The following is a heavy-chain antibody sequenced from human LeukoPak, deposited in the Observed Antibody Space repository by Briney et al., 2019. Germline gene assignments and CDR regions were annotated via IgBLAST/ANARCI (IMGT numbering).Heavy chain of an antibody. CDR1: GGSISSYY. J-gene: IGHJ4*02. D-gene: IGHD1-26*01. V-gene: IGHV4-59*01. Sequence: SETLSLTCTVSGGSISSYYWSWIRQPPGKGLEWIGYIYYSGSTNYNPSLKSRVTISVDTSKNQFSLKLSSVTAADTAVYYCARAGAYSGSYESDYWGQGTLVTVSS. CDR3: ARAGAYSGSYESDY. CDR2: IYYSGST.